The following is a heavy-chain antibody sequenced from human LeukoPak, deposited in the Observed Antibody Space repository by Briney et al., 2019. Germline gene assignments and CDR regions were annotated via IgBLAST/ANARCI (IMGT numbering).Heavy chain of an antibody. Sequence: ASVKVSCKASGYTFTSYYMHWVRQAPGQGLEWMGWINPNSGGTNYAQKFQGRVTMTRDTSISTAYMELSRLRSDDTAVYYCASTILYCSSTSCPKFGAFDIWGQGTMVTVSS. V-gene: IGHV1-2*02. J-gene: IGHJ3*02. D-gene: IGHD2-2*01. CDR2: INPNSGGT. CDR1: GYTFTSYY. CDR3: ASTILYCSSTSCPKFGAFDI.